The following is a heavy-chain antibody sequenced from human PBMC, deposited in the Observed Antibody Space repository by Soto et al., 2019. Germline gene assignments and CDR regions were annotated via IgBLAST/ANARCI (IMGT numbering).Heavy chain of an antibody. CDR1: GYSFTIYW. CDR2: IYPGDSDT. CDR3: ARHLGAAAGPLYGMDV. V-gene: IGHV5-51*01. J-gene: IGHJ6*02. Sequence: GESLKISCNGSGYSFTIYWIGWVRQMPGKGLDWMGIIYPGDSDTRYSPSFQGQVTISADKSISTAYLQWSSLKASDTAMYYCARHLGAAAGPLYGMDVWGQGTTVTVSS. D-gene: IGHD6-13*01.